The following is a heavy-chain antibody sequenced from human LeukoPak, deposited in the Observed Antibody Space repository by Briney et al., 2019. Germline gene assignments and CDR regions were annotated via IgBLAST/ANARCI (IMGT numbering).Heavy chain of an antibody. V-gene: IGHV1-24*01. CDR2: FDPEDGET. J-gene: IGHJ6*02. CDR3: ATDSPTSGPWGMDV. D-gene: IGHD6-25*01. CDR1: GYTLTELS. Sequence: ASVKVSCKVSGYTLTELSMHWVRQAPGKGLEWMGGFDPEDGETIYAQKFQGRVTMTEDTSTDTAYMELSSLRSEDTAVYYCATDSPTSGPWGMDVWGQGTMVTVSS.